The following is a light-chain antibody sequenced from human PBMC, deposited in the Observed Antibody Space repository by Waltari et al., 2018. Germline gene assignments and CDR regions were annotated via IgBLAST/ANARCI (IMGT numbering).Light chain of an antibody. CDR3: QQYDYWPWT. Sequence: IEMTQSPATLSLSPGESATLSCRASQSVRSTFAWFQQKPGQPPRLLIYGTSTRATGIPARFSGSGSGTEFSLTISSLQPEDFATYYCQQYDYWPWTFGQGTRVEAK. CDR1: QSVRST. J-gene: IGKJ1*01. V-gene: IGKV3D-15*01. CDR2: GTS.